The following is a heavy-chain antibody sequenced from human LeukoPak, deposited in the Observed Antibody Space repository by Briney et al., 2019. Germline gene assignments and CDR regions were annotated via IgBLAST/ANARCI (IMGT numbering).Heavy chain of an antibody. J-gene: IGHJ5*02. CDR2: TYYRSKWYN. Sequence: SQTLSLTCAISGDSVSSNSAAWNWIRQPPSRGLEWLGRTYYRSKWYNDYAVSVKSRITINPDTSKNQFSLQLNSVTPEDTAVYYCARDAHPYYYDSSGYRYNWFDPWGQGTLVTVSS. V-gene: IGHV6-1*01. CDR1: GDSVSSNSAA. D-gene: IGHD3-22*01. CDR3: ARDAHPYYYDSSGYRYNWFDP.